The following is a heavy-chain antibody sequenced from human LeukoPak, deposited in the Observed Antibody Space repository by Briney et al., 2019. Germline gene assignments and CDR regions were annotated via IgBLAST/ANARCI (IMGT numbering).Heavy chain of an antibody. Sequence: GGSLRLSCAASGFTVSSKCMSWVRQAPGKGLEWVSIIYSGGSTYYADSVKGRFTISRDNSKNTLYLQMVGLRAKDTAVYYCASRPDGDYGLLDYWGQGTLVTVSS. CDR2: IYSGGST. CDR1: GFTVSSKC. CDR3: ASRPDGDYGLLDY. V-gene: IGHV3-66*01. D-gene: IGHD4-17*01. J-gene: IGHJ4*02.